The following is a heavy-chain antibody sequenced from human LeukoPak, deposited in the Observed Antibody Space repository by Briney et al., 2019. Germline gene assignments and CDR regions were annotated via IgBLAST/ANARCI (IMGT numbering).Heavy chain of an antibody. CDR3: ATHSSSWYGPFDY. V-gene: IGHV4-34*01. CDR2: INHSGST. D-gene: IGHD6-13*01. CDR1: GGSFSGYY. Sequence: SETLSLTCAVYGGSFSGYYWSWIRQPPGKGLEWIGEINHSGSTNYNSSLKSRVTISVDTSKNQFSLKLSSVTAADTAVYYCATHSSSWYGPFDYWGQGTLVTVSS. J-gene: IGHJ4*02.